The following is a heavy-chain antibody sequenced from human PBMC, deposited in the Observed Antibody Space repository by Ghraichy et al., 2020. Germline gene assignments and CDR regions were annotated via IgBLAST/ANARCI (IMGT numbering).Heavy chain of an antibody. CDR1: GFTFSNHA. D-gene: IGHD5-12*01. J-gene: IGHJ4*02. CDR2: LGGRGTGT. Sequence: GGSLRLSCVASGFTFSNHALSWVRQAPGEGLEWVAGLGGRGTGTHYADSVRGRFTISRDNSKNTLSLQMSSLRVEDTVLYYCARRSGYDTDHFDYWGQGTLVTVSS. V-gene: IGHV3-23*01. CDR3: ARRSGYDTDHFDY.